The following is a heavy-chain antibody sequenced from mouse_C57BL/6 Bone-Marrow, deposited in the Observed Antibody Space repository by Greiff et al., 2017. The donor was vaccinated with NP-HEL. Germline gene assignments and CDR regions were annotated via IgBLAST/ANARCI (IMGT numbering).Heavy chain of an antibody. CDR1: GYAFTNYL. D-gene: IGHD1-1*01. CDR3: ARTTVVATDY. Sequence: VQLQQSGAELVRPGTSVKVSCKASGYAFTNYLIEWVKQRPGQGLEWIGVLNPGSGGTNYNEKFKGKATLTADKSSSTAYMQLSSLTSEDSAVYFCARTTVVATDYWGQGTTLTVSS. V-gene: IGHV1-54*01. CDR2: LNPGSGGT. J-gene: IGHJ2*01.